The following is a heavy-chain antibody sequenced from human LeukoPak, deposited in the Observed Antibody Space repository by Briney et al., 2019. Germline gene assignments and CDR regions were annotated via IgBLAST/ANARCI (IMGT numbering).Heavy chain of an antibody. V-gene: IGHV1-2*02. CDR2: INPNSGGT. CDR1: GYTFTGYY. CDR3: ARVGYCSSTSCYSGAFDI. J-gene: IGHJ3*02. Sequence: GASVTVSYKASGYTFTGYYMHWVRQAPGQGLEWMGWINPNSGGTNYAQKFQGRVTMTRDTSISTAYMELSRLRSDDTAVYYCARVGYCSSTSCYSGAFDIWGQGTMVTVSS. D-gene: IGHD2-2*01.